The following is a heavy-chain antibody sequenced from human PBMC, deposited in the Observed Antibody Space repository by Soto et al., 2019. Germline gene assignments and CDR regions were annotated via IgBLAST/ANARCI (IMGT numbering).Heavy chain of an antibody. CDR2: ISAYNGNT. D-gene: IGHD6-19*01. Sequence: ASVKVSCKASGYTFTSYGISWVRQAPGQGLEWMGWISAYNGNTNYAQKLQGRVTMTTDTSTSTAYMELRSLISDDTAVYYCAREGAGTSGLDYYYYYGMDVWGQGTTVTVSS. CDR3: AREGAGTSGLDYYYYYGMDV. J-gene: IGHJ6*02. V-gene: IGHV1-18*01. CDR1: GYTFTSYG.